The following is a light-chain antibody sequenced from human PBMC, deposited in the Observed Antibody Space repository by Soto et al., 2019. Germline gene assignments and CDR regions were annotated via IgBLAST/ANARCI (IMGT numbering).Light chain of an antibody. J-gene: IGLJ2*01. CDR3: ISYTTSSTLYVV. CDR2: DVS. CDR1: SSDVVGYNY. V-gene: IGLV2-14*01. Sequence: QSALTQPASVSGSPGQSITISCTGTSSDVVGYNYVSWYQQHPGKAPKLMIYDVSNRPSGVSSRFSGSKSGNTASLTISGLQAEDEADYYCISYTTSSTLYVVFGGGTKLTVL.